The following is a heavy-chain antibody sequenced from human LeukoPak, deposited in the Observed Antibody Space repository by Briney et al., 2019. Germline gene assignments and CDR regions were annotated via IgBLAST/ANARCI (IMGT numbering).Heavy chain of an antibody. D-gene: IGHD3-10*01. CDR2: IYYSGST. J-gene: IGHJ4*02. V-gene: IGHV4-59*01. CDR1: GGSISSYY. Sequence: SETLSLTCTVSGGSISSYYWSWIRQPPGKGLEWIGYIYYSGSTNYNPSLKSRVTISVDTSKNQFSLKLSSVTAADTAVYYCARGVGLLWFGEFPTSFNYYFDYWGQGTLVTVSS. CDR3: ARGVGLLWFGEFPTSFNYYFDY.